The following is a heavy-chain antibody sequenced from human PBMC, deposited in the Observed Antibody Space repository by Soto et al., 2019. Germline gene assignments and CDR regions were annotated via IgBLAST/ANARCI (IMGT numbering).Heavy chain of an antibody. Sequence: QVQLQESGPGLVKPSQTLSVTCTVSGGSISSGGYYWSWIRQHPGKGLEWIGYIYYSGSTYYNPSLKSRVTISVDTSKNQFSLKLSSVTAADTAVYYCARERGIAARPGYFDYWGQGTLVTVSS. CDR2: IYYSGST. V-gene: IGHV4-31*03. D-gene: IGHD6-6*01. CDR3: ARERGIAARPGYFDY. CDR1: GGSISSGGYY. J-gene: IGHJ4*02.